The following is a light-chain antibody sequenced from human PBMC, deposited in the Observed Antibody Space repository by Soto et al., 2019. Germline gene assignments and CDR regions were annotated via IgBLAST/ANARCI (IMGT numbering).Light chain of an antibody. CDR3: QQRFNTPFT. Sequence: DIQMTQSPCSLSASVGESLTITCRASQSISTHLHWYQQKPGKAPNLVIYAANALQRGAPSRFSGRRSGTEYTLAISNVQPEDFAVYCCQQRFNTPFTFGQGTRVE. J-gene: IGKJ5*01. CDR2: AAN. V-gene: IGKV1-39*01. CDR1: QSISTH.